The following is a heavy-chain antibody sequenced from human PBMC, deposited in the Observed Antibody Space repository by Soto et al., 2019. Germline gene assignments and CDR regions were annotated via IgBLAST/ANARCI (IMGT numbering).Heavy chain of an antibody. CDR3: ARDLRGWPAY. V-gene: IGHV1-3*01. J-gene: IGHJ4*02. CDR1: GYTFTSYA. Sequence: GASVKVSCKASGYTFTSYAMHWVRQAPGQRLEWMGWINAGNGNTKYSQKFQGRVTITRDTSASTAYMELSSLRSEDTAVYYCARDLRGWPAYCGQGTLVTVSS. D-gene: IGHD5-12*01. CDR2: INAGNGNT.